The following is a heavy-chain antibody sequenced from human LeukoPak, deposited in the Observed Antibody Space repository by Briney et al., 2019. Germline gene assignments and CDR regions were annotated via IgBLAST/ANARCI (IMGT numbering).Heavy chain of an antibody. CDR3: AKHRGGSCYSSFDY. D-gene: IGHD2-15*01. CDR1: GFTSSTYA. Sequence: PGGSLRLSCAASGFTSSTYAMSWVRQAPGKGLEWVSAICGSGDSTYYADSVKGRFTISRDNSKNTLFLQMNSLRAEDTAVYYCAKHRGGSCYSSFDYWGQGTQVIVSS. J-gene: IGHJ4*02. V-gene: IGHV3-23*01. CDR2: ICGSGDST.